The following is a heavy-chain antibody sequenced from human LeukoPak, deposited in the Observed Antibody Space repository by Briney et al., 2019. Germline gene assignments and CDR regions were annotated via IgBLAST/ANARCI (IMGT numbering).Heavy chain of an antibody. CDR1: GFTFSSYS. CDR3: ARGGSSWYGYYYGMDV. D-gene: IGHD6-13*01. Sequence: RSGGSLRLSCAASGFTFSSYSMNWVRQAPGKGLEWVSSISSSSSYIYYADSVKGRFTISRDNAKNSLYLQMNSLRAEDTAVCYCARGGSSWYGYYYGMDVWGQGTTVTVSS. J-gene: IGHJ6*02. CDR2: ISSSSSYI. V-gene: IGHV3-21*01.